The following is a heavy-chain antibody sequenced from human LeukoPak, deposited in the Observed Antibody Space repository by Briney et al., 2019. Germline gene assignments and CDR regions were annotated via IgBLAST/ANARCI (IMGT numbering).Heavy chain of an antibody. CDR2: INHSGST. CDR1: GGSFSGYY. J-gene: IGHJ3*02. D-gene: IGHD4-17*01. V-gene: IGHV4-34*01. CDR3: ARDTTAAHDAFDI. Sequence: SETLSLTCAVYGGSFSGYYWSWIRQPPGKGLEWIGEINHSGSTNYNPSLKSRVTISVDPSKNQFSLKLSSVTAADTAVYYCARDTTAAHDAFDIWGQGTMVTVSS.